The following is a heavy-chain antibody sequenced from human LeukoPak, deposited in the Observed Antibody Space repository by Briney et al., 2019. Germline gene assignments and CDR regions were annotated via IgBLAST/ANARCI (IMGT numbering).Heavy chain of an antibody. Sequence: GASVKVSCKVFGYTATNFDINWVRQATGQGSERMGWMTLNSGRTGYRREFQGRVTMTTDTSTNTAYMELSSLRSDDTAVYYCGRGYAMDVWGQGTTVIVSS. CDR3: GRGYAMDV. J-gene: IGHJ6*02. CDR1: GYTATNFD. CDR2: MTLNSGRT. V-gene: IGHV1-8*01.